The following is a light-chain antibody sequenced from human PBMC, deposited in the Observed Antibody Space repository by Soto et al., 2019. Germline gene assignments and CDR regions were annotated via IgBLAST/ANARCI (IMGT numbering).Light chain of an antibody. J-gene: IGKJ5*01. Sequence: EIVLTQSPGTLSLSPGERATLSCRASQSVSSNFLAWYQQKPGQAPRLLIYAASSRATGIPGRFSGSGSGTGFTLTISRLEPEDFAVYYCQQYGSSPTTFGQGTRLEIK. V-gene: IGKV3-20*01. CDR3: QQYGSSPTT. CDR1: QSVSSNF. CDR2: AAS.